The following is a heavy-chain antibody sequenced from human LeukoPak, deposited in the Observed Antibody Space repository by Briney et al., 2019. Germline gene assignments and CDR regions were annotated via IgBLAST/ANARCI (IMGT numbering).Heavy chain of an antibody. Sequence: SETLSLTCTVSGGSIGSNYWGWIRQPPGKGLEWIGYIYYTGSTKYNPFLKSRVTMSVDTSKNQFSLKLNSVTAADTAVYYCARVGRDYYGSGSYLWFDPWGQGTLVTVSS. J-gene: IGHJ5*02. CDR1: GGSIGSNY. CDR3: ARVGRDYYGSGSYLWFDP. CDR2: IYYTGST. V-gene: IGHV4-59*01. D-gene: IGHD3-10*01.